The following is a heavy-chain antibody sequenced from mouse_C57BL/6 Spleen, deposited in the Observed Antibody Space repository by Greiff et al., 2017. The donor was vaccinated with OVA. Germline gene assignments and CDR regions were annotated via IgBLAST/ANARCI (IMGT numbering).Heavy chain of an antibody. D-gene: IGHD2-4*01. V-gene: IGHV2-6*01. J-gene: IGHJ3*01. Sequence: QVQLKESGPGLVAPSQSLSITCTVSGFSLTSYGVDWVRQSPGKGLEWLGVIWGVGSTNYYSALKSRLSISKDNSKSQFFLKMSSLQSEDTAMYYCASYYDFDGFAYWGQGTLVTVSA. CDR3: ASYYDFDGFAY. CDR2: IWGVGST. CDR1: GFSLTSYG.